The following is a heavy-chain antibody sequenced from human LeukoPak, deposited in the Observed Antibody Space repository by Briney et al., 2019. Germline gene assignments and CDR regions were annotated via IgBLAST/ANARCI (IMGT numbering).Heavy chain of an antibody. CDR1: GGSISSYY. V-gene: IGHV4-59*01. D-gene: IGHD6-13*01. J-gene: IGHJ6*03. CDR2: IYYSGST. CDR3: ARSEQQSPRFGYYYYMDV. Sequence: PSETLSLTCTVAGGSISSYYWSWIRQPPGKGLEWIGYIYYSGSTNYNPSLKSRVTISVDTSKNQFSLKLSSVTAADTAVYYCARSEQQSPRFGYYYYMDVWGKGTTVTVSS.